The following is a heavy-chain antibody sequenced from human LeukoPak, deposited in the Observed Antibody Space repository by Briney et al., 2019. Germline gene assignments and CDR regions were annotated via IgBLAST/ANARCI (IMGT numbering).Heavy chain of an antibody. CDR3: ASIALRLGELSSNFDY. V-gene: IGHV4-39*07. CDR2: IFYSGST. Sequence: SETLSLTCTVSGGSISSSSYYWGWIRQPPGKGLEWIGSIFYSGSTYYNPSLKSRVTISLDTSKNQFSLKVSSVTAADTAVYYCASIALRLGELSSNFDYWGQGTLVTVSP. CDR1: GGSISSSSYY. J-gene: IGHJ4*02. D-gene: IGHD3-16*02.